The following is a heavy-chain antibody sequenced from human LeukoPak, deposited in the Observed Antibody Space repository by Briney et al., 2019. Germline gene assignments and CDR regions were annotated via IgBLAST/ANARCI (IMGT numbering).Heavy chain of an antibody. V-gene: IGHV4-39*01. J-gene: IGHJ4*02. CDR1: NDSISSTISF. CDR2: IYYSGTA. D-gene: IGHD3-22*01. CDR3: VRMSYYENSGYSPFDS. Sequence: PSETLSLTCTVSNDSISSTISFWGWIRQPPGKGLEWIGSIYYSGTAYYSPSLKSRVTISVDMSKSQFSLKLTSVTAADTAIYYCVRMSYYENSGYSPFDSWGQGTLFPVSS.